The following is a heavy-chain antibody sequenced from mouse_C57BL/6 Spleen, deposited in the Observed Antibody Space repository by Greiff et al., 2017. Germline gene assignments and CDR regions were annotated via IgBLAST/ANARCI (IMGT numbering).Heavy chain of an antibody. CDR3: ARQLRLRGDYAMDY. J-gene: IGHJ4*01. CDR1: GYTFTSYW. D-gene: IGHD3-2*02. CDR2: INPSNGGT. Sequence: QVQLQQPGTELVKPGASVKLSCKASGYTFTSYWMHWVKQRPGQGLEWIGKINPSNGGTNYNEKFKGKATLTGDKSSSTAYMQLSSLTSEDSAVYYCARQLRLRGDYAMDYWGQGTSVTVSS. V-gene: IGHV1-53*01.